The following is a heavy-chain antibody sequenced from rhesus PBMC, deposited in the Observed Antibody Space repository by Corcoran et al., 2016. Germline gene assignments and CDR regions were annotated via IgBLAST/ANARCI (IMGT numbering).Heavy chain of an antibody. CDR3: AKSSYSRSYYSDV. Sequence: EVQLVDTGGGLVQPGGSLRISCAASVFTVSRYAMPWVRPDPGKGLEGYTTIKSGGGRTYYADSVKGRVTISRDNSKNTLSMQMNSLRAEDTAVYYCAKSSYSRSYYSDVWGSGVLVTVSS. J-gene: IGHJ5-1*01. CDR2: IKSGGGRT. D-gene: IGHD3-16*01. CDR1: VFTVSRYA. V-gene: IGHV3S5*01.